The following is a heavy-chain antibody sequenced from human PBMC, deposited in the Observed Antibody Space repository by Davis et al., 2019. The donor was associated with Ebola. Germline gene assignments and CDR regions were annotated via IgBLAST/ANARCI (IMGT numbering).Heavy chain of an antibody. J-gene: IGHJ4*02. CDR3: ATGGYSYADDVFGTVGY. D-gene: IGHD5-18*01. CDR2: IYYSGST. Sequence: MPSETLSLTCTVSGGSISSSSYYWGWIRQPPGKGLEWIGSIYYSGSTYYNPSLKSRVTISVDTSKNQFSLKLSSVTAADTAVYYCATGGYSYADDVFGTVGYWGQGTLVTVSS. CDR1: GGSISSSSYY. V-gene: IGHV4-39*01.